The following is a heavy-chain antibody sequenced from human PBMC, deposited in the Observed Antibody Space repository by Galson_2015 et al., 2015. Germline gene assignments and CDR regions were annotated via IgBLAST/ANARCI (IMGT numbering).Heavy chain of an antibody. D-gene: IGHD1-26*01. V-gene: IGHV1-18*01. CDR3: ARQIGWELGVGIDAFDI. CDR2: ISAYNGNT. CDR1: GYTFTSYG. J-gene: IGHJ3*02. Sequence: SVKVSCKASGYTFTSYGISWVRQAPGRGLEWMGWISAYNGNTNYAQKLQGRVTMTTDTSTSTAYMELRSLRSDDTAVYYCARQIGWELGVGIDAFDIWGQGTMVTVSS.